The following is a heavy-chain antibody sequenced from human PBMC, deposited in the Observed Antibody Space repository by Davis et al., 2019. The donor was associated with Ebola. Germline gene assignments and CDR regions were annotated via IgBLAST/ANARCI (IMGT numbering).Heavy chain of an antibody. Sequence: SETLSLTCTVSGGSISSGGYYWSWIRQHPGKGLEWIGYIYYGGSTYYNPSLKSRVTISVDTSKNQFSLKLSSVTAADTAVYYCARVVSTVTTWSFDYWGQGTLVTVSS. D-gene: IGHD4-17*01. CDR1: GGSISSGGYY. J-gene: IGHJ4*02. V-gene: IGHV4-31*03. CDR3: ARVVSTVTTWSFDY. CDR2: IYYGGST.